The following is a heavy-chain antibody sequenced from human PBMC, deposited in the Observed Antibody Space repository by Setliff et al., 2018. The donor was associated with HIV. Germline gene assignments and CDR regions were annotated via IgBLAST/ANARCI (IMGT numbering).Heavy chain of an antibody. CDR1: GGSISSGGYY. D-gene: IGHD6-6*01. V-gene: IGHV4-31*03. CDR2: IYYSGRT. Sequence: TLSLTCTVSGGSISSGGYYWSWIRQHPGKGLEWIGYIYYSGRTYYNPSLKSRVTISVDTSEIQFSLKLSSVTAADTAVYYCARHDTEYSSYPIDYWGQGNLVTVSS. J-gene: IGHJ4*02. CDR3: ARHDTEYSSYPIDY.